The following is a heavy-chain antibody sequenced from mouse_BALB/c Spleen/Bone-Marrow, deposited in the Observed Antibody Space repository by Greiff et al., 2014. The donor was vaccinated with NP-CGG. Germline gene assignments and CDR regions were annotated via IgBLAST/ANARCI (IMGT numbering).Heavy chain of an antibody. Sequence: EVMLVESGGGLVQPGGSRKLSCAASGFTFSSFGMHWVRQAPEKGLEWVAYISSGSSTIYYADTLKGRFTISRDNPKNTRFLQMTSLRSEDTAMYYCARSRLRGYYFDYWGQGTTLTVSS. CDR1: GFTFSSFG. D-gene: IGHD3-2*02. V-gene: IGHV5-17*02. CDR2: ISSGSSTI. J-gene: IGHJ2*01. CDR3: ARSRLRGYYFDY.